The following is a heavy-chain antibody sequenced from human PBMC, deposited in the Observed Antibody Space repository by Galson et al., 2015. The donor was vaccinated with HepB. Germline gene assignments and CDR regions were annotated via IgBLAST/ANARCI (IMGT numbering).Heavy chain of an antibody. D-gene: IGHD4-17*01. Sequence: SLRLSCAASGFTFRTYAMNWVRQAPGKGLEWVSSISRSSTSVYYADSAKGRFTISRDNAKNSLFLQMNTLRVEDTAVYFCARAPDYGDNYYDYYGIDVWGQGTTITVSS. CDR2: ISRSSTSV. CDR1: GFTFRTYA. V-gene: IGHV3-21*01. CDR3: ARAPDYGDNYYDYYGIDV. J-gene: IGHJ6*02.